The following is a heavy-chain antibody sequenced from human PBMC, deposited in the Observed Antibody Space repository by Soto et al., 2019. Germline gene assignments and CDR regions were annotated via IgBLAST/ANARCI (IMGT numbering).Heavy chain of an antibody. V-gene: IGHV1-8*01. J-gene: IGHJ5*02. D-gene: IGHD6-19*01. CDR2: MNPSTGNT. CDR1: GYTFTSYD. CDR3: ARGRIIVAGGFDP. Sequence: ASVKVSCKASGYTFTSYDTIWVRQATGQGLEWMGWMNPSTGNTDSAEKFQGRLTMTRNTSISTVYMELSSLSFEDTAVYYCARGRIIVAGGFDPWGQGTLVTLSS.